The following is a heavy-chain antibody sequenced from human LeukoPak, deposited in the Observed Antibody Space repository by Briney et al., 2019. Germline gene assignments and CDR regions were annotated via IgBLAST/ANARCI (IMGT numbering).Heavy chain of an antibody. Sequence: ASVKVSCKASGYTFTSYDINWVRQATGQGLEWMGWMNPNSGNTGYAQKFQGRVTMTRNTTISTAYMELSSLRSEDTAVYYCARGITMVRGKPRYYFDYWGQGTLVTVSS. CDR1: GYTFTSYD. V-gene: IGHV1-8*01. J-gene: IGHJ4*02. D-gene: IGHD3-10*01. CDR2: MNPNSGNT. CDR3: ARGITMVRGKPRYYFDY.